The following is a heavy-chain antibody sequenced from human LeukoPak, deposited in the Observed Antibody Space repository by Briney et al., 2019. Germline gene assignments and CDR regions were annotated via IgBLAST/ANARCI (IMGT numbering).Heavy chain of an antibody. Sequence: GGSLRLSCAASGFTFSSYWMSWVRQAPGKGLELVVNIKHDGSEKYYVDSVKGRFTISRDNSKNTLYLQMNSLRAEDTAVYYCARRGYSYGALDYWGQGTLVTVSS. CDR1: GFTFSSYW. D-gene: IGHD5-18*01. V-gene: IGHV3-7*01. CDR2: IKHDGSEK. J-gene: IGHJ4*02. CDR3: ARRGYSYGALDY.